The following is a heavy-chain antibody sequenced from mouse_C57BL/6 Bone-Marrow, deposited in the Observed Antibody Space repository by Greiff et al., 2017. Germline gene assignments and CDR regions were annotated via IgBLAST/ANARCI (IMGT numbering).Heavy chain of an antibody. Sequence: QVTLKECGPGILQPSQTLSLTCSFSGFSLSTFGMGVGWIRQPSGKGLEWLAHIWWDDDKYYNPALKSRLTISKDTSKNQVFLKIANVDTADTATYYCARLYYDYFPYYAMDYWGQGTSVTVSS. CDR3: ARLYYDYFPYYAMDY. J-gene: IGHJ4*01. D-gene: IGHD2-4*01. CDR1: GFSLSTFGMG. V-gene: IGHV8-8*01. CDR2: IWWDDDK.